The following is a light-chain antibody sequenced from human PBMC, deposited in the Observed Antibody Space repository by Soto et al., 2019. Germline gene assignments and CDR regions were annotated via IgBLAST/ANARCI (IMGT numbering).Light chain of an antibody. CDR1: QSVLYSSNNNNY. Sequence: DIVMTQSPDSLAVPLGERATINCKSSQSVLYSSNNNNYIAWYQQKPGQPPKLIIYWASTRESGVPDRFSGSGSGTDFTLTISSLQAEDVAIYYCQQYYDTPSTFGQGTKVDIK. J-gene: IGKJ1*01. CDR3: QQYYDTPST. CDR2: WAS. V-gene: IGKV4-1*01.